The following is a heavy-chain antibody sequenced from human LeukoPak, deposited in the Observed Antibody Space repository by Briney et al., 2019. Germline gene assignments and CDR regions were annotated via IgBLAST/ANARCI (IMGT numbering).Heavy chain of an antibody. J-gene: IGHJ5*02. V-gene: IGHV3-48*03. D-gene: IGHD4-17*01. CDR3: AREGNGDYWLDP. CDR2: ISSSGSTI. CDR1: GFTFSSYE. Sequence: GGSLRLSCAASGFTFSSYEMNWVRQAPGKGLEWVSYISSSGSTIYYADSVKGRFTISRDNAKNSLYLQMNSLRAEDTAVYYCAREGNGDYWLDPWGQGTLVTVSS.